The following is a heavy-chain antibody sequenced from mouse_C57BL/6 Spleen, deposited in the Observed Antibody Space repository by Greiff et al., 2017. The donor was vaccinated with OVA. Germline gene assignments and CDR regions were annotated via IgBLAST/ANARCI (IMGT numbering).Heavy chain of an antibody. CDR1: GFTFSDYY. Sequence: EVKLVESEGGLVQPGSSMKLSCTASGFTFSDYYMAWVRQVPEKGLEWVANINYDGSSTYYLDSLKSRFIISRDNAKNILYLQMSSLKSEDTATYYCAREESFYAMDYWGQGTSVTVSS. CDR2: INYDGSST. V-gene: IGHV5-16*01. J-gene: IGHJ4*01. CDR3: AREESFYAMDY.